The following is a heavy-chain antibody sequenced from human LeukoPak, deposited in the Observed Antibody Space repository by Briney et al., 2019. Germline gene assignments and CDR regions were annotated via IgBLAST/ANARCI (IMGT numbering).Heavy chain of an antibody. CDR3: ITGWFYYGLY. Sequence: MAGGSLRLSCAASGFTFSNAWMSWVRQAPGKGLEWVGRIKTKADGGTTDYAAPVKGRFIISRDDSKNTLYLQMNNLKTEDTAVYYCITGWFYYGLYWGQGTLVTVSS. J-gene: IGHJ4*02. CDR1: GFTFSNAW. V-gene: IGHV3-15*01. D-gene: IGHD3-10*01. CDR2: IKTKADGGTT.